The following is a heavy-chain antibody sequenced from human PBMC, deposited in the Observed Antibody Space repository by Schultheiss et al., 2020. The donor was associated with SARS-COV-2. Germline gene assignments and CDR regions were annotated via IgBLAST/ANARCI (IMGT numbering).Heavy chain of an antibody. Sequence: GGSLRLSCAASGFTFSNYAMAWVRQAPGKGLEWVSLVSIRGDSTYYADSVKGRFTISRDNSKNTLCLQMNSLRAEDTAVYYCARRVATGWHFDLWGRGTLVTGLL. CDR3: ARRVATGWHFDL. J-gene: IGHJ2*01. D-gene: IGHD5-12*01. CDR1: GFTFSNYA. V-gene: IGHV3-23*01. CDR2: VSIRGDST.